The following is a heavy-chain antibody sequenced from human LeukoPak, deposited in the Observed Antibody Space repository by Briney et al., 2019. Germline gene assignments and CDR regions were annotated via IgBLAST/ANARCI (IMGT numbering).Heavy chain of an antibody. Sequence: ASVKVSCTASGYTFTGYYMHWVRQAPGQGLEWMGWINPNSGGTNYAQKFQGRVTMTRDTSISTAYMELSRLRSDDTAVYYCAFSGYYRNWFDPWGQGTLVTVSS. CDR3: AFSGYYRNWFDP. CDR2: INPNSGGT. J-gene: IGHJ5*02. CDR1: GYTFTGYY. D-gene: IGHD3-22*01. V-gene: IGHV1-2*02.